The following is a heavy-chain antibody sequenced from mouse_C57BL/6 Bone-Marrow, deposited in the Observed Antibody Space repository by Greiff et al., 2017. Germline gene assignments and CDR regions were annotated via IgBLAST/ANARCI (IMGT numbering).Heavy chain of an antibody. Sequence: QVQLQQPGAELVKPGASVKMSCKASGYTFTSYWLTWVKQRPGQGLEWIGDIYPGSGSTNYNEKFKSKATLTVDTSSSPAYMQLSSLTSEDSAVYDCARDGVYGNWDVDVWGTGTTVTVSS. V-gene: IGHV1-55*01. CDR1: GYTFTSYW. CDR2: IYPGSGST. D-gene: IGHD2-1*01. CDR3: ARDGVYGNWDVDV. J-gene: IGHJ1*03.